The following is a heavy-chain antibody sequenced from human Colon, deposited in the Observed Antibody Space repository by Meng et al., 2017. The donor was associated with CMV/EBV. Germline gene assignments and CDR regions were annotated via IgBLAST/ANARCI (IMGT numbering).Heavy chain of an antibody. V-gene: IGHV3-23*01. CDR3: AKDPLYYYGSGSYGGGMDV. J-gene: IGHJ6*02. Sequence: GGSLRLSCATSGFTFNKYGMNWVRQAPGKGLEWVSGISASGSSTYYADSVKGRFTISRDNSKDMGYLQMNSLRAEDAAVYYCAKDPLYYYGSGSYGGGMDVWGQGTTVTVSS. CDR1: GFTFNKYG. D-gene: IGHD3-10*01. CDR2: ISASGSST.